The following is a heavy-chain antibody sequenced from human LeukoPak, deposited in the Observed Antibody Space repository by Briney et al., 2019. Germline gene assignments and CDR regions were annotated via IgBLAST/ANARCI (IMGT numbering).Heavy chain of an antibody. J-gene: IGHJ4*02. V-gene: IGHV1-8*01. Sequence: ASVKVSFKASGYTFTSYDINWVRQANGQGGEWRGWMNPNSGNTDYAQKFQGRVTMTMNTSISTAYMELRSLRSEDTAVYYCARGAGYSSGWYLKWGQGTLVTVSS. D-gene: IGHD6-19*01. CDR1: GYTFTSYD. CDR3: ARGAGYSSGWYLK. CDR2: MNPNSGNT.